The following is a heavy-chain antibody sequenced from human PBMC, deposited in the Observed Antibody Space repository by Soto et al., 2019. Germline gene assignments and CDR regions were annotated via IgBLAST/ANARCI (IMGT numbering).Heavy chain of an antibody. Sequence: SETLSLTCAVSSGSISSSNWWSWVRQPPGKGLEWIGEIYHSGSTNYNPSLKSRVTISVDKSKNQFSLKLSSVTAADTAVYYCARQWLDDKYYFDYWGQGTLVTVSS. D-gene: IGHD6-19*01. CDR2: IYHSGST. CDR1: SGSISSSNW. V-gene: IGHV4-4*02. CDR3: ARQWLDDKYYFDY. J-gene: IGHJ4*02.